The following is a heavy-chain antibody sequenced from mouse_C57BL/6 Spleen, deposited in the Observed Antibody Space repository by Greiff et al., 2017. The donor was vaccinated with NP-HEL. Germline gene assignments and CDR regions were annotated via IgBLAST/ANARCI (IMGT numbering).Heavy chain of an antibody. J-gene: IGHJ4*01. CDR3: ARERGYGNGAMDY. CDR1: GFTFSSYA. D-gene: IGHD1-1*02. Sequence: EVQGVESGGGLVKPGGSLKLSCAASGFTFSSYAMSWVRQTPEKRLEWVATISDGGSYTYYPDNVKGRFTIARDNAKNNLYLQMSHLKSEDTAMYYCARERGYGNGAMDYWGQGTSVTVSS. CDR2: ISDGGSYT. V-gene: IGHV5-4*01.